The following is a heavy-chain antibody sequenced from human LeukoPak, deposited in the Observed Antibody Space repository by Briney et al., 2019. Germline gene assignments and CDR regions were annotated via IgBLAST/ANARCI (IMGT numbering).Heavy chain of an antibody. Sequence: GGSLRLSCAASGFTLSSYSMNWVRQAPVKGLEWISYIDSDTYGNTIYYPHTVKGRFTISRDNAKNSLYLQMDSLRDEDTAVYYCARQHCSGGDCYFFDWGQGTLVTVSS. CDR1: GFTLSSYS. D-gene: IGHD2-15*01. CDR2: IDSDTYGNTI. V-gene: IGHV3-48*02. CDR3: ARQHCSGGDCYFFD. J-gene: IGHJ4*02.